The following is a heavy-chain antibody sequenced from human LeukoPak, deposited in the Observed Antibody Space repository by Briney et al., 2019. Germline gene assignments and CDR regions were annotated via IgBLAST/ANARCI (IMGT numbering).Heavy chain of an antibody. CDR2: VYSDDTT. Sequence: GGSLRLSCAASGFTVNSNYMNWVRQAPGKGLEWVSVVYSDDTTYYADSVKGRFTISRDNSKNTLYLQMNNLRAEDTAVYYCARGGGYYAIDYWGQGTLVTVSS. J-gene: IGHJ4*02. D-gene: IGHD1-26*01. V-gene: IGHV3-53*01. CDR3: ARGGGYYAIDY. CDR1: GFTVNSNY.